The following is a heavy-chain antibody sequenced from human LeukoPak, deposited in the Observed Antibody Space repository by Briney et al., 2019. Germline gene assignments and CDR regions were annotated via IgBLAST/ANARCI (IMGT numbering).Heavy chain of an antibody. CDR3: ARDREGVPAASNWYFDL. CDR2: IYYSGST. Sequence: SETLSLTCTVSGGSISSYYWSWIRQPPGKGLEWIGYIYYSGSTNYNPSLKSRVTISVDTSKNQFSLKLSSVTAADTAVYYCARDREGVPAASNWYFDLWGRGTPVTVSS. V-gene: IGHV4-59*01. J-gene: IGHJ2*01. D-gene: IGHD2-2*01. CDR1: GGSISSYY.